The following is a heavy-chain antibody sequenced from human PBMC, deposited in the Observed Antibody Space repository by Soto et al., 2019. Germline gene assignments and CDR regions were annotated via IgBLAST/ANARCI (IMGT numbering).Heavy chain of an antibody. CDR1: GFTFSSYS. CDR2: ISSSSSYI. J-gene: IGHJ6*02. Sequence: EVQLVESGGGLVKPGGSLRLSCAASGFTFSSYSMNWVRQAPGKGLEWVSSISSSSSYIYYADSVKGRFTISRDNAKNSLYMQMNSLRAEDTAVYYCARVNGDTAMVFGLLDYYSYGMDVWGQGTTVTVSS. D-gene: IGHD5-18*01. V-gene: IGHV3-21*01. CDR3: ARVNGDTAMVFGLLDYYSYGMDV.